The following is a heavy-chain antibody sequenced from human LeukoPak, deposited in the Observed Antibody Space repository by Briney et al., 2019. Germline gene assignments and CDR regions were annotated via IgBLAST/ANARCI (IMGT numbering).Heavy chain of an antibody. D-gene: IGHD2-21*01. CDR3: AREVNVVALSAFDY. J-gene: IGHJ4*02. CDR1: GLTFSSYA. CDR2: ISYDGSNK. Sequence: QSGGSLRLSCAASGLTFSSYAMHWVRQAPGKGLEWVADISYDGSNKYYADSVKGRFTISRDNSKNTLYLQMNSLRAEDTAVYYCAREVNVVALSAFDYWGQGTLVTVSS. V-gene: IGHV3-30*04.